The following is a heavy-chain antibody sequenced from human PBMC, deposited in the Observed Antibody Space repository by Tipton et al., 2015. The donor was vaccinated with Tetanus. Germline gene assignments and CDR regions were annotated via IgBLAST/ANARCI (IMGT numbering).Heavy chain of an antibody. J-gene: IGHJ4*02. V-gene: IGHV3-23*01. CDR3: AKDAGKRQYYFDH. CDR2: ITISGATT. Sequence: SLRLSCAASGFDFGRYAMSWVRQSPEKGLEWVSAITISGATTYYADSVKGRFTISRDMSDNTLFLQMNSLRADDTALYYCAKDAGKRQYYFDHWGQGTLVIVPS. CDR1: GFDFGRYA. D-gene: IGHD6-25*01.